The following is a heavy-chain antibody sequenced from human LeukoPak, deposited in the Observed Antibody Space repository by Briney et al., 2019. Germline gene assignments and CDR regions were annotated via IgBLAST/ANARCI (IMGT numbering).Heavy chain of an antibody. J-gene: IGHJ6*02. V-gene: IGHV1-18*01. CDR3: ARDSPLYYYYGMDV. Sequence: GASVKVSCKASGYTFTSYGISWVRQAPGQGLEWMGWISAYNGNTNYAQKLQGRVTMTTDTSTSTAYMELRSLRSDDTAVYYCARDSPLYYYYGMDVWGQGTTVTVSS. CDR1: GYTFTSYG. CDR2: ISAYNGNT.